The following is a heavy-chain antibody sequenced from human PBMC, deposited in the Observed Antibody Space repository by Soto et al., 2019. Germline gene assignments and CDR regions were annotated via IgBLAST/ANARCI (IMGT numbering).Heavy chain of an antibody. CDR2: ISSGSSYI. J-gene: IGHJ6*02. Sequence: EVQLLESGGGLVKPGGSLRLSCVDSDSGLTFSSYSMNWVRQAPGKGLEWVSSISSGSSYISYADSVKGRFTISRDNAKKSLYLQMNSQRADDTAVYYCASNEVRGYCSSTSCYGEGMDVWGQGTTVTVSS. CDR1: GLTFSSYS. D-gene: IGHD2-2*01. V-gene: IGHV3-21*01. CDR3: ASNEVRGYCSSTSCYGEGMDV.